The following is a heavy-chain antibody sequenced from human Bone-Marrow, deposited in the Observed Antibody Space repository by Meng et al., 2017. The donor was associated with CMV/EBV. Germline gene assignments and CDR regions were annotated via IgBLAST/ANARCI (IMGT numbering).Heavy chain of an antibody. J-gene: IGHJ6*02. Sequence: ASVKVSCKASGYTFTSYYMHWVRQAPGQGLEWMGIINPSGGSTSYAQKFQGRVTMTRDTSTSTVYMELSSLRSDDTAVYYCARDERLAIFPPEGMDVWGQGTTVTVSS. D-gene: IGHD3-9*01. CDR3: ARDERLAIFPPEGMDV. V-gene: IGHV1-46*01. CDR2: INPSGGST. CDR1: GYTFTSYY.